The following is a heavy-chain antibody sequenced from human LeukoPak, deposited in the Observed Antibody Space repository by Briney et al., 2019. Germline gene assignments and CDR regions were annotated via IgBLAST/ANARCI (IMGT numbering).Heavy chain of an antibody. CDR1: EFTFSLYA. CDR3: ARDTYQPGLIDC. J-gene: IGHJ4*02. V-gene: IGHV3-21*05. D-gene: IGHD2-2*01. CDR2: INDVSSDI. Sequence: KSGGSLRLSCAASEFTFSLYAMNWVRQAPGKGLEWVSYINDVSSDIHYADSVKGRFTISRDNAKNTLSLQMNSLRAEDTAVYYCARDTYQPGLIDCWGQGTLVTVSS.